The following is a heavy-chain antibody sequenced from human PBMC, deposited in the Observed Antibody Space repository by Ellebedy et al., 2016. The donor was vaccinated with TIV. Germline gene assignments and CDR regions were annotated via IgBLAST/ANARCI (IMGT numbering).Heavy chain of an antibody. CDR3: ARGSSSSDY. CDR1: GGSFSGYY. D-gene: IGHD2-2*01. CDR2: INHSGST. Sequence: SETLSLXCAVYGGSFSGYYWSWIRQPPGKGLEWIGEINHSGSTNYNPSLKSRVTISADTSKNQFSLKLSSVTAADTAVYYCARGSSSSDYWGQGTLVTVSS. J-gene: IGHJ4*02. V-gene: IGHV4-34*01.